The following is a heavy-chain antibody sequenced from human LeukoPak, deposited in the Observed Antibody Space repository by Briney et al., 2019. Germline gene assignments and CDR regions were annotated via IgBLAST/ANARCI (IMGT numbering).Heavy chain of an antibody. CDR1: GGSISSGGYS. V-gene: IGHV4-30-2*01. Sequence: SETLSLTCTVSGGSISSGGYSWSWIRQPPGKGLEWIGYIYHSGSTNYNPSLKSRVTISVDKSKNQFSLKLNSVTAADTAVYYCARQSIAARGYYYYMDVWGKGTTVTVSS. CDR3: ARQSIAARGYYYYMDV. J-gene: IGHJ6*03. D-gene: IGHD6-6*01. CDR2: IYHSGST.